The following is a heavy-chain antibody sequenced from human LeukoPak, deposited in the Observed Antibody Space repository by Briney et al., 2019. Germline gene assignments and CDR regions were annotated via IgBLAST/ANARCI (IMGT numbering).Heavy chain of an antibody. J-gene: IGHJ4*02. CDR2: INPNSGGT. Sequence: ASVKVSCKASGYTFTGYYMHWVRQVPGQGLEWMGWINPNSGGTNYAQKLQGRVTMTRDTSISTAYMELSRLRSDDTAVYYCATEGGNQYFDYWGQGALVTVSS. D-gene: IGHD2/OR15-2a*01. V-gene: IGHV1-2*02. CDR3: ATEGGNQYFDY. CDR1: GYTFTGYY.